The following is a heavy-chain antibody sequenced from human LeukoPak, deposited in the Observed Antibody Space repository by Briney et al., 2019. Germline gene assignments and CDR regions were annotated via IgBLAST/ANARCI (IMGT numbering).Heavy chain of an antibody. V-gene: IGHV3-9*01. CDR3: AKDITGELRFDP. CDR2: LTWDSNTI. CDR1: GFTFDDYA. D-gene: IGHD1-7*01. J-gene: IGHJ5*02. Sequence: GRSLRLSCAASGFTFDDYAMHWVRQAPGKGLEWVSGLTWDSNTIGYADSVKGRFTISRDSAKNSLYLQMNSLRAEDTALYYCAKDITGELRFDPWGQGTLVTVSS.